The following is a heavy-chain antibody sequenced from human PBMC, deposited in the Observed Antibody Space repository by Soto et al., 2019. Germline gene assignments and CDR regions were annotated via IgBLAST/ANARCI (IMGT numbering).Heavy chain of an antibody. Sequence: ASVKVSCKASGYIFTSYYIHWVRQAPGQRLEWIGWINAGNGNTKYSQKFQGRVTITRDTSASTAYMELSSLRSEDTAVYYCARDPGYSYGYNWGQGTLVTVSS. J-gene: IGHJ4*02. CDR1: GYIFTSYY. CDR3: ARDPGYSYGYN. CDR2: INAGNGNT. D-gene: IGHD5-18*01. V-gene: IGHV1-3*01.